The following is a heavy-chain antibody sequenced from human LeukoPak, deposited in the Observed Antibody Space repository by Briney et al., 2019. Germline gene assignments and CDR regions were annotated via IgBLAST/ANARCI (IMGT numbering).Heavy chain of an antibody. Sequence: GGSLRLSCAVSGYPFSDHYIDWVRQAPGKGLEWVATINQNGGVKYYVDSVKGRFTISRDNAKTSLFLQMNSLRIDDTAMYYCTRTVNSASDFWGQGTLVTVSS. J-gene: IGHJ4*02. CDR3: TRTVNSASDF. D-gene: IGHD4-23*01. CDR1: GYPFSDHY. V-gene: IGHV3-7*03. CDR2: INQNGGVK.